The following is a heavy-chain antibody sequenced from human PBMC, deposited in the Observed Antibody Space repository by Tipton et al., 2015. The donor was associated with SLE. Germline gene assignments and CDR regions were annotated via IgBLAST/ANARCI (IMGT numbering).Heavy chain of an antibody. V-gene: IGHV4-59*06. D-gene: IGHD1-7*01. CDR1: GGSISGYH. CDR2: IYYSGYT. CDR3: ARATDWNLSPDV. Sequence: TLSLTCTVSGGSISGYHWSWLRQPPGKGLEWIGYIYYSGYTYYNPSLGSRLTISVDTSKDQFSLRLTSVTAADTAVYYCARATDWNLSPDVWGKGTTVTVSS. J-gene: IGHJ6*04.